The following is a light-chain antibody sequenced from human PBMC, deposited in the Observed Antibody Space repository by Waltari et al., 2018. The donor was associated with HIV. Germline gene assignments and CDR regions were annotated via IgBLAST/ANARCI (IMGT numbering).Light chain of an antibody. V-gene: IGKV1-5*03. CDR3: QQYKSDRSLT. CDR1: QSISGW. CDR2: KAS. Sequence: DIQMTQSPSTVSASVGDRVTITCRASQSISGWLAWYQQKPGKAPKLLISKASSLESGVPSRFSGSGYGTEFTLTISSLQPDDFAAYYCQQYKSDRSLTFGRGTQVEIK. J-gene: IGKJ4*01.